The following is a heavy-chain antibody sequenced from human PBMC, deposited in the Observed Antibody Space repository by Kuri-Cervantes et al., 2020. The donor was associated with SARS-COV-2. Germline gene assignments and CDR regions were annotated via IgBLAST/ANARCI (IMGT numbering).Heavy chain of an antibody. J-gene: IGHJ4*02. CDR2: ISYDGSSK. CDR3: AREAYYDFWSGYHTRTDYFDY. Sequence: GGSLRLSCAASGYTFVYSHMSWIRQAPGKGLEWVAVISYDGSSKYYADSVKGRFTISRDNSKNTLYLQMNSLRAEDTAVYYCAREAYYDFWSGYHTRTDYFDYWGQGTLVTVSS. V-gene: IGHV3-30-3*01. D-gene: IGHD3-3*01. CDR1: GYTFVYSH.